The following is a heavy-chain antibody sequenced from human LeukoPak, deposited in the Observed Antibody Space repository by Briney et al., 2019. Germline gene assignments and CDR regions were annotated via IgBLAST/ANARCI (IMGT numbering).Heavy chain of an antibody. D-gene: IGHD5-18*01. CDR1: GYTFTGYY. CDR3: ARELDTVMVLGY. Sequence: ASVKVSCKASGYTFTGYYMHWVRQAPGLGLEWMGWINPNRGGTNYAQKFQGRVTMTRDTSISTAYMELSRLRSDDTAVYYCARELDTVMVLGYWGQGTLVTVSS. V-gene: IGHV1-2*02. CDR2: INPNRGGT. J-gene: IGHJ4*02.